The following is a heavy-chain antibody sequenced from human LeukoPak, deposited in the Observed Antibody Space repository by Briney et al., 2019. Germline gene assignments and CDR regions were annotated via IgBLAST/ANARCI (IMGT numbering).Heavy chain of an antibody. Sequence: PGGSLRLSCAASGFTFSSYSMNWVRQAPGKGLEWVSSISSSSSYIYYADSVKGRFTISRDNAKNSLYLQMSSLRAKDTAVYYCARGYCSGGRCRKLDYWGQGTLVTVSS. CDR2: ISSSSSYI. CDR3: ARGYCSGGRCRKLDY. V-gene: IGHV3-21*01. J-gene: IGHJ4*02. D-gene: IGHD2-15*01. CDR1: GFTFSSYS.